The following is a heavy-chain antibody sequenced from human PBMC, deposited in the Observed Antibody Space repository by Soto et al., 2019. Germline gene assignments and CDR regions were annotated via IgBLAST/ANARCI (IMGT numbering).Heavy chain of an antibody. CDR3: ARFEDAGWFGELWPVDY. Sequence: QLQLQESGPGLVKPSETLSLTCTVSGGSISSSSYYWGWIRQPPGKGLEWIGSIYYSGSTYYNPSLKSRVTISVDTSKNQFSLKLSSVTAADTAVYYCARFEDAGWFGELWPVDYWGQGTLVTVSS. CDR2: IYYSGST. CDR1: GGSISSSSYY. V-gene: IGHV4-39*01. D-gene: IGHD3-10*01. J-gene: IGHJ4*02.